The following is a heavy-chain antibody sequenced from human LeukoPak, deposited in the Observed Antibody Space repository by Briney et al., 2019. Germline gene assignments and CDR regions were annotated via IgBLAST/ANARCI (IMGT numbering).Heavy chain of an antibody. CDR2: ISWNSGIT. CDR3: AKSSYGYSSSWSLSFDY. D-gene: IGHD6-13*01. J-gene: IGHJ4*02. V-gene: IGHV3-9*01. CDR1: GFTFDDYA. Sequence: GGSLRLSCAASGFTFDDYAMHWVRQAPGKGLEWVSGISWNSGITGYADSVKGRFTISRGNAKNSLYLQMNSLRAEDTALYYCAKSSYGYSSSWSLSFDYWGQGTLVTVSS.